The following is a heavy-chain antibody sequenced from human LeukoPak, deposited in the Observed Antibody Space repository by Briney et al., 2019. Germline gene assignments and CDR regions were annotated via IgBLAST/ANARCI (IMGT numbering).Heavy chain of an antibody. V-gene: IGHV4-59*01. CDR2: IYYGENT. CDR3: ARARGRWNQFDY. CDR1: DGSITSYY. D-gene: IGHD1-14*01. J-gene: IGHJ4*02. Sequence: PSETLSLTCTVSDGSITSYYWSWIRQPPGKGLEWIGYIYYGENTNYNPSLKSRVTISVDTSKKQFSLKLTSVTAADTAVYYCARARGRWNQFDYWGQGALVTDSS.